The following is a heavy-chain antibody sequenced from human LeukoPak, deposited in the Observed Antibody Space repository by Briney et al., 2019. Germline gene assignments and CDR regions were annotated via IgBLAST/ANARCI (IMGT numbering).Heavy chain of an antibody. CDR3: ARAPTFYYYYYGMDV. J-gene: IGHJ6*02. CDR2: INHSGST. Sequence: PSETLSLTCAVSGGSISSSNWWSWIRQPPGKGLEWIGEINHSGSTNYNPSLKSRVTISVDTSKNQFSLKLSSVTAADTAVYYCARAPTFYYYYYGMDVWGQGTTVTVSS. CDR1: GGSISSSNW. V-gene: IGHV4-4*02.